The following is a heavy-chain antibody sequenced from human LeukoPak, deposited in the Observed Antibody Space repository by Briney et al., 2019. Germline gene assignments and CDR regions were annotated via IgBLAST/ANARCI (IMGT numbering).Heavy chain of an antibody. V-gene: IGHV3-23*01. CDR1: GFTFSNYD. D-gene: IGHD6-19*01. CDR2: ISDSGGST. Sequence: QSGGSLRLSCAASGFTFSNYDMSWVRQAPGKGLEWISSISDSGGSTYYADSVKGRFTISRDNSKNTLYLQMTNPRAADTAVYYCAKDLSRAVAADWFDPWDQGSLVTVSS. J-gene: IGHJ5*02. CDR3: AKDLSRAVAADWFDP.